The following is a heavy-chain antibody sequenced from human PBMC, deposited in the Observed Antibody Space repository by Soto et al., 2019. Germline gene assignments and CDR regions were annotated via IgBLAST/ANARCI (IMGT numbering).Heavy chain of an antibody. CDR1: GFTFSSYG. Sequence: GGSLRLSCAASGFTFSSYGMHWVRQAPGKGLEWVAVIWYDGSNKYYADSVKGRFTISRDNSKNTLYLQMNSLRAEDTAVYYCARGHPYDYQTSEYSMDVWGKGTTVAV. D-gene: IGHD3-16*01. CDR3: ARGHPYDYQTSEYSMDV. J-gene: IGHJ6*04. CDR2: IWYDGSNK. V-gene: IGHV3-33*01.